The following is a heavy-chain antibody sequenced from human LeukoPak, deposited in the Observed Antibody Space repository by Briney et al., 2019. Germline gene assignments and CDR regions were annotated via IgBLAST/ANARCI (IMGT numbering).Heavy chain of an antibody. CDR1: GFTFTTYS. Sequence: GGSLRLSCEASGFTFTTYSMTWVRQAPGKGLEWVSIISSGSSAIFSADALKGRFTISRDDAKNLLYLDMNSLRAEDTAVYYCTIDDDTAMVTGRDYWGQGTLVTVSS. CDR3: TIDDDTAMVTGRDY. V-gene: IGHV3-21*04. D-gene: IGHD5-18*01. CDR2: ISSGSSAI. J-gene: IGHJ4*02.